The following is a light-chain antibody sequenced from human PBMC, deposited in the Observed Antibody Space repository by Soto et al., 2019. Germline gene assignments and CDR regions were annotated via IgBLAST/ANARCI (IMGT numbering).Light chain of an antibody. CDR3: NSYTRSSTPG. V-gene: IGLV2-14*01. Sequence: QSVLTQPASGSGSPGQSITISCTGTSRDGGGYNYVSWYQQHPGKGPKLMIYEVTNRPSGLSHRFSGSKSGNTASLTLSRLQAEDEAYYYCNSYTRSSTPGFGTGTKVTV. CDR2: EVT. CDR1: SRDGGGYNY. J-gene: IGLJ1*01.